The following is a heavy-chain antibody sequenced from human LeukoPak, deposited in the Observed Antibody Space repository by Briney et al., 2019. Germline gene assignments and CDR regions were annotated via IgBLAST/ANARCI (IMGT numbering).Heavy chain of an antibody. CDR1: GFTFSSYA. V-gene: IGHV3-23*01. Sequence: GGSLRLSCAASGFTFSSYAMSWVRQAPGKGLEWVSAISGSGGSTYYADSVKGRFTISRDNSKNTLYLQMNSLRAEDTAVYYCAKDLAGELLWFGDHFDYWGQGTLVTVSS. D-gene: IGHD3-10*01. CDR3: AKDLAGELLWFGDHFDY. J-gene: IGHJ4*02. CDR2: ISGSGGST.